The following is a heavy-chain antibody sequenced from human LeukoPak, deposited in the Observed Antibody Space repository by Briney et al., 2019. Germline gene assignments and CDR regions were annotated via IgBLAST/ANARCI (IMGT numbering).Heavy chain of an antibody. CDR1: GFTVSSSY. D-gene: IGHD4-17*01. J-gene: IGHJ4*02. CDR2: IYSGGST. V-gene: IGHV3-53*01. CDR3: ARDDYGVLQRPFDY. Sequence: GGSLRLSCAASGFTVSSSYMSWVRQAPGKGLEWVSVIYSGGSTYYADSVKGRFTISRDNSKNTLYLQMNSLRAEDTAVYYCARDDYGVLQRPFDYWGQGTLVTVSS.